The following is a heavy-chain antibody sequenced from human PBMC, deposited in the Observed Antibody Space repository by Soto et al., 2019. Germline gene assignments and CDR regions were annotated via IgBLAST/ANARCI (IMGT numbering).Heavy chain of an antibody. Sequence: QITLKESGPTLVKPTQTLTLTCTFSGFSLTSSGVGVGWIRQPPGKALKWLALIYWDDDRRYSPSLKSRPTITKDTSKNQVVLTMTSVDPADTATYYCARYYDILTGYYKGGICQHWGQGTLVTVSS. J-gene: IGHJ1*01. CDR2: IYWDDDR. V-gene: IGHV2-5*02. D-gene: IGHD3-9*01. CDR3: ARYYDILTGYYKGGICQH. CDR1: GFSLTSSGVG.